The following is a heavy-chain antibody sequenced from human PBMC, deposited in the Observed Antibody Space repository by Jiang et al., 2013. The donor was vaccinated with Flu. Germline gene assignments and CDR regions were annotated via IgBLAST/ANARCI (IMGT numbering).Heavy chain of an antibody. CDR2: ISIYTGDT. CDR3: ARGQAWFDR. V-gene: IGHV1-18*01. J-gene: IGHJ5*02. Sequence: APGQGLEWMGWISIYTGDTYYAQKFQGRVTMTTDTSTTTAYMELTSLRSDDTAKYYCARGQAWFDRWGQGTLVTVSS.